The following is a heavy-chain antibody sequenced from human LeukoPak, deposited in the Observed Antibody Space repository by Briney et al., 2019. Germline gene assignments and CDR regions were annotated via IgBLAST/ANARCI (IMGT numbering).Heavy chain of an antibody. CDR1: GGSFSSYA. CDR2: IIPILGIA. D-gene: IGHD5-18*01. V-gene: IGHV1-69*04. CDR3: ARVDTAMVIDY. Sequence: ASVKVSCKASGGSFSSYAISWGRQAPGQGLEWMGRIIPILGIANYAQKFQGRVTITADKSTSTAYMELSSLRSEGTAVYYCARVDTAMVIDYWGQGTLVTVSS. J-gene: IGHJ4*02.